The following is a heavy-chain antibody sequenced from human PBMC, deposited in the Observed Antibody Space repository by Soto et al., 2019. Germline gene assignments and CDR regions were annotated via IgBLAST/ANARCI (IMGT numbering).Heavy chain of an antibody. CDR3: ARGAWNDDCDYGMDD. D-gene: IGHD1-1*01. CDR2: IIPIFGTA. Sequence: ASVKVSCKASGGTFSSYAISWVRQAPGQGLEWMGGIIPIFGTANYAQKFQGRVTITADKSTSTAYMELSSLRSDDTALYYCARGAWNDDCDYGMDDWGQGTTVTVSS. CDR1: GGTFSSYA. J-gene: IGHJ6*02. V-gene: IGHV1-69*06.